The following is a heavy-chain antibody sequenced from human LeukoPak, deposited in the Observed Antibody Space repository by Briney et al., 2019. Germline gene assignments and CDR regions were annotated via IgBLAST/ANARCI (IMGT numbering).Heavy chain of an antibody. CDR3: ARGDFWSGYSNWFDP. D-gene: IGHD3-3*01. V-gene: IGHV3-48*01. CDR1: GFTFSSYS. J-gene: IGHJ5*02. Sequence: GGSLRLSCAASGFTFSSYSMNWVRQAPGKGLEWVSYISSSSTIYYADSVKGRFTISRDNAKNSLYLQMNSLRAEDTAVYYCARGDFWSGYSNWFDPWGQGTLVTVSS. CDR2: ISSSSTI.